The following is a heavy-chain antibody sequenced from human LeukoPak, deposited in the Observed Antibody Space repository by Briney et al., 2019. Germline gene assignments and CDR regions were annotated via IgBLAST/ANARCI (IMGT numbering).Heavy chain of an antibody. D-gene: IGHD2-2*01. CDR1: GFTFSSYW. J-gene: IGHJ3*02. V-gene: IGHV3-7*01. CDR2: IKQDGSEK. Sequence: GGSLRLSCAASGFTFSSYWMSWVRQAPGKGLEWVANIKQDGSEKYYVDSVKGRFTISRDNAKNSLYLQMNSLRAEDTAVYYCARGGSTSSSDAFDIWGQGTMVTVSS. CDR3: ARGGSTSSSDAFDI.